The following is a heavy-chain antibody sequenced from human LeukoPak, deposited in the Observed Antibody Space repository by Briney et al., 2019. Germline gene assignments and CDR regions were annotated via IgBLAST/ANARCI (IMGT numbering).Heavy chain of an antibody. D-gene: IGHD3-10*01. J-gene: IGHJ3*01. CDR3: ARGMWFDTLFSAFDV. Sequence: SETLSLTCSVSGDSISSRNWWTWVRRTPEKGLEWIGEIFHTGSTNYNPSVEGRVTISIDKSRNHFSLMLTSVTAADTALYYCARGMWFDTLFSAFDVWGQGTMVSVSS. CDR2: IFHTGST. V-gene: IGHV4-4*02. CDR1: GDSISSRNW.